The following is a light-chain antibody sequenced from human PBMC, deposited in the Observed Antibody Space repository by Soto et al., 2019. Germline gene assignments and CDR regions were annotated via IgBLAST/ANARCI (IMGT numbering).Light chain of an antibody. CDR3: ISLASSNTWV. J-gene: IGLJ3*02. CDR2: EVT. Sequence: QSVLTQPPSASGSPGQSVTISCTGTSSDVGSYNYVSWYQQHAGKAPKLGIYEVTKRPSGVPDRFSGSKSANTASLTVSGLQAEDEADYYCISLASSNTWVFGGGTKLTVL. CDR1: SSDVGSYNY. V-gene: IGLV2-8*01.